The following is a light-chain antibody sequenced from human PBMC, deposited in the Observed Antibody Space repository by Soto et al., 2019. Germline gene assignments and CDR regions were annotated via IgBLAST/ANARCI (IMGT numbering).Light chain of an antibody. CDR2: GAS. V-gene: IGKV3-15*01. CDR3: QQYNNWPQT. J-gene: IGKJ1*01. CDR1: QSVSSSY. Sequence: EIVLTQSPGTLSLSPGERATLSCRASQSVSSSYLAWYQQKPGQAPRLLIYGASARATGVSVRFSGSGSGTEFTLTISSLQSEDFAVYYCQQYNNWPQTFGQGTKVDIK.